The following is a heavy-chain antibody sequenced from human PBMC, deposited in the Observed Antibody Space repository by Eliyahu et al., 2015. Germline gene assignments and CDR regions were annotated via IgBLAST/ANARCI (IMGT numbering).Heavy chain of an antibody. V-gene: IGHV3-30*04. J-gene: IGHJ6*02. CDR2: ISXDGDNQ. Sequence: QVQLVXSGGGVVQPGRSLRLSCXASGFXFSTYAMPXVRXAPGKGLEWVAIISXDGDNQYYGDSGKGRFTISRENSKSTLYLQMNSLRAEDTAVYYCARGSRSWSYYFYGLEVWGPGTTVTVS. CDR1: GFXFSTYA. D-gene: IGHD6-13*01. CDR3: ARGSRSWSYYFYGLEV.